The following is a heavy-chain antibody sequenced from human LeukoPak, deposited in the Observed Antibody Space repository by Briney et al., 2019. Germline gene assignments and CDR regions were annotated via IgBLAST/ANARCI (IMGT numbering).Heavy chain of an antibody. V-gene: IGHV3-23*01. CDR3: AKDSSDSSGYKSPRGVYY. D-gene: IGHD3-22*01. CDR1: GFTFSSYA. CDR2: ISGSGGST. Sequence: PGGSLRLSCAASGFTFSSYAMSWVRQTPGKGLEWVSAISGSGGSTYYADSVKGRFTISRDNSKNTLYLQMNSLRAEDTAVYYCAKDSSDSSGYKSPRGVYYWGQGTLVTVSS. J-gene: IGHJ4*02.